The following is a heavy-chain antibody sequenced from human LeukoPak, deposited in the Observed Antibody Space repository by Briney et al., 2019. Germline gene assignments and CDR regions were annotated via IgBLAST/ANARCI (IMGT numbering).Heavy chain of an antibody. D-gene: IGHD3-10*02. V-gene: IGHV3-23*01. Sequence: GGSLRLSCAASGFTFSTYAMSWVRQAPGKGLEWVSSISGSGGRYFADSVKGRFTISRDNSKNTLYLQMNSLRAEDTAVYYYAELGITMIGGVWGKGNTVTISS. CDR1: GFTFSTYA. CDR2: ISGSGGR. CDR3: AELGITMIGGV. J-gene: IGHJ6*04.